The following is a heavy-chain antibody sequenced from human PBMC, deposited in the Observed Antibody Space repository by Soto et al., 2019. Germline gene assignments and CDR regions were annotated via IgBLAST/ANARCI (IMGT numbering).Heavy chain of an antibody. V-gene: IGHV3-64*01. CDR3: ARGDLIRSDFWSGYYTVYYYYGMDV. CDR1: GFTFSSYA. CDR2: ISSNGGST. J-gene: IGHJ6*02. D-gene: IGHD3-3*01. Sequence: GGSLRLSCAASGFTFSSYAMHWVRQAPGKGLEYVSAISSNGGSTYYANSVKGRFTISRDNSKNTLYLQMGSLRAEDMAVYYCARGDLIRSDFWSGYYTVYYYYGMDVWGQGTTVTVSS.